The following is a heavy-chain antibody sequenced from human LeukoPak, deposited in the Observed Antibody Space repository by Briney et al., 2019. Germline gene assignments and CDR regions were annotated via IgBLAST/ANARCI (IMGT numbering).Heavy chain of an antibody. D-gene: IGHD2-15*01. V-gene: IGHV4-39*07. CDR2: IAYSGST. CDR1: GDSISSSSYY. CDR3: ARDNSRGYCFDN. J-gene: IGHJ4*02. Sequence: SSETLSLTCTVSGDSISSSSYYWGWIRQPPGKGLEWMGSIAYSGSTYYNPSLQSRVTILVDTSKNQFSLKLSSVTAADTAMYYCARDNSRGYCFDNWGQGTLVTVST.